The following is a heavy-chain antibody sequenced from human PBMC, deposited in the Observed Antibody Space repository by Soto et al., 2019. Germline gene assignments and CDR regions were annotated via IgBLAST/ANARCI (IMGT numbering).Heavy chain of an antibody. D-gene: IGHD3-22*01. CDR3: ARAGYYYDSSGYWATVDY. V-gene: IGHV3-53*01. Sequence: GGSLRLSCAASGFTVSSNYMSWVRQAPGKGLEWVSVIYSGGSTYYADSVKGRFTISRDNSKNTLYLQMNSLRAEDTAVYYCARAGYYYDSSGYWATVDYWGQGTLVTVSS. CDR1: GFTVSSNY. J-gene: IGHJ4*02. CDR2: IYSGGST.